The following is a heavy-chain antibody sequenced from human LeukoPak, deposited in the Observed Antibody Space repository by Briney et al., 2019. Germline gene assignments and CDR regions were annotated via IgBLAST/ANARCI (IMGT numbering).Heavy chain of an antibody. D-gene: IGHD3-9*01. J-gene: IGHJ4*02. CDR2: ISYDGSNK. V-gene: IGHV3-30*18. Sequence: GRSLRPSCAASGFTFSSYGMHWVRQAPGKGLEWVAVISYDGSNKYYADSVKGRFTISRDNSKNTLYLQMNSLRAEDTAVYYCAKDHRHFDWLSPAYYFDYWGQGTLVTVSS. CDR1: GFTFSSYG. CDR3: AKDHRHFDWLSPAYYFDY.